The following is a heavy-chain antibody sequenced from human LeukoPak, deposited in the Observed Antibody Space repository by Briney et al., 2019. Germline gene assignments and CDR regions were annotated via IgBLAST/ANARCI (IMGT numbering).Heavy chain of an antibody. CDR1: GCTFSTFG. J-gene: IGHJ4*02. CDR3: VPNPG. D-gene: IGHD1-14*01. CDR2: ISSSSSTI. Sequence: GGSLRLSCAASGCTFSTFGMNWVRQAPGKGLEWVSYISSSSSTIYYADSVKGRFTISRDNAKNSLYLQMNSLRAEDTAVYYCVPNPGWGQGTLVTVSS. V-gene: IGHV3-48*01.